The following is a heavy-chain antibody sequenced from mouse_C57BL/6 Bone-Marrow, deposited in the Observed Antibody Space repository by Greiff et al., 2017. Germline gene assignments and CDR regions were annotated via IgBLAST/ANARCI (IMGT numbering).Heavy chain of an antibody. CDR2: IDPENGDT. D-gene: IGHD2-4*01. CDR1: GFNITDDY. V-gene: IGHV14-4*01. J-gene: IGHJ1*03. Sequence: EVKLVESGAELVRPGASVKLSCTASGFNITDDYMHWVKQRPEQGLEWIGWIDPENGDTEYDSKFQGKATITADTSSNTAYLQLSSLTSEDTAVYYCTTLNDYDWYFDVWGTGTTVTVSS. CDR3: TTLNDYDWYFDV.